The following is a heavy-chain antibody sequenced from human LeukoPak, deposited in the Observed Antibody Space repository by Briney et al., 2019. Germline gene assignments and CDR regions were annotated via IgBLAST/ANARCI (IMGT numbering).Heavy chain of an antibody. J-gene: IGHJ4*02. D-gene: IGHD2-15*01. Sequence: GGSLRLSCAASGFTFSSYGMHWVRQAPGKGPEWVAVISYDGSNKYYADSVKGRFTISRDNSKNTLYLQMNSLRAEDTAVYYCAKVLLGYCSGGSCSSFDYWGQGTLVTVSS. CDR1: GFTFSSYG. V-gene: IGHV3-30*18. CDR3: AKVLLGYCSGGSCSSFDY. CDR2: ISYDGSNK.